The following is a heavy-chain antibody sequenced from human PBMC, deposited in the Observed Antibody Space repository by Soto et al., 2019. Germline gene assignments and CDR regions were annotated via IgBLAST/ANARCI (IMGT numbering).Heavy chain of an antibody. D-gene: IGHD5-18*01. J-gene: IGHJ4*01. CDR2: IYWDDDE. CDR1: GFSLTTRGVG. Sequence: QSTLKESGPTLVKPTQTLTLTCTFSGFSLTTRGVGVGWIREPPGKALEWLALIYWDDDEGYSPSLKSRLTITNNTTKTQVVLTMTNMDPADTASYYCAHRPLGYSYHFDYCGHGTLVTVS. CDR3: AHRPLGYSYHFDY. V-gene: IGHV2-5*02.